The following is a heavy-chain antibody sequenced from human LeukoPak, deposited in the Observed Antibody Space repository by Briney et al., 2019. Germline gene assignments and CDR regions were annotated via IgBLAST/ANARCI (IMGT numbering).Heavy chain of an antibody. CDR1: GDSISSHY. CDR3: ARGRASPPCFFDY. CDR2: VHYSGST. Sequence: PSETLSLTCNVSGDSISSHYWTWIRQPPGKGLEWIGYVHYSGSTNSKPSLKSRVTISVDTSKNQFSLKLSSVTAADTAIYYCARGRASPPCFFDYWAREPWSPSPQ. V-gene: IGHV4-59*11. J-gene: IGHJ4*02.